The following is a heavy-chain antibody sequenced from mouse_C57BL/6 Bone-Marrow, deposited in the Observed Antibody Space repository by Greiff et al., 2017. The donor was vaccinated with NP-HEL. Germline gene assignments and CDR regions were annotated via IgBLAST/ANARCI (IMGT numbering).Heavy chain of an antibody. Sequence: QVQLQQSGPGLVQPPQSLSITCTVSGFSLTSYGVHWVRQSPGKGLEWLGVIWSGGSTDYNAAFISRLSISKDNSKSQVFFKMNSLQADDTARYYCASTTVVAYYAMDYWGQGTSVTVSS. CDR3: ASTTVVAYYAMDY. V-gene: IGHV2-2*01. CDR1: GFSLTSYG. CDR2: IWSGGST. D-gene: IGHD1-1*01. J-gene: IGHJ4*01.